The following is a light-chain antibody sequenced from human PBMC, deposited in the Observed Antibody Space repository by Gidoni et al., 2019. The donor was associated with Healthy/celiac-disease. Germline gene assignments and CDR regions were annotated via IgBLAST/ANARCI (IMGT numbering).Light chain of an antibody. CDR3: QKYNSAPSIT. V-gene: IGKV1-27*01. CDR1: QGISNY. CDR2: AAS. J-gene: IGKJ5*01. Sequence: IQMTQSPSSLSASVGDRVTITGRASQGISNYLAWYQQKPGKVPKLLIYAASTLQSGVPSRFSGSGSGTDFTLTISSLQPEDVATYYCQKYNSAPSITFGQGTRLEIK.